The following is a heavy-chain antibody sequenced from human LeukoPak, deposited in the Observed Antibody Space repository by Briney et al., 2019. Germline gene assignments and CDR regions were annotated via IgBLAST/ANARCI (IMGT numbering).Heavy chain of an antibody. CDR1: GFTFRSYW. CDR2: INQGGTER. D-gene: IGHD6-19*01. V-gene: IGHV3-7*05. Sequence: PGGSLRLSCAASGFTFRSYWMSWVRQAPGKELEWVANINQGGTERYVDSVKGRFTISRDNAKNSLYLQMNTLRAEDTAVYYCVREDSYSSGWYGPDYWGRGTLVTVSS. J-gene: IGHJ4*02. CDR3: VREDSYSSGWYGPDY.